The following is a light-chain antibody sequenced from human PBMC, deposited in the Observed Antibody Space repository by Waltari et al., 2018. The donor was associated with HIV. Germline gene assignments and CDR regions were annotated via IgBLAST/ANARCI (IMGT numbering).Light chain of an antibody. CDR2: DAS. V-gene: IGKV3-11*01. CDR3: QQRSNWPPWT. CDR1: QSVSNY. J-gene: IGKJ1*01. Sequence: EIVLTQSPGTLSLSPGERATLSCRASQSVSNYLAWYQQKPGQAPRLLIYDASNRVTGIPARFSGSGSGTDFTLTISSLEPEDFAVYYCQQRSNWPPWTFGQGTKVEIK.